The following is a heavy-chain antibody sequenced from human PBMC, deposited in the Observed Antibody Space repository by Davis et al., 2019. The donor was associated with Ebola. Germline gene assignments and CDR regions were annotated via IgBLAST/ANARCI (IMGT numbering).Heavy chain of an antibody. CDR1: GGSISSYY. CDR3: ARLGGGFSLVDQ. CDR2: IYYSGST. J-gene: IGHJ4*02. D-gene: IGHD4-23*01. Sequence: MPSETLSLTCTVSGGSISSYYWSWIRQPPGKGLEWIGYIYYSGSTNYNPSLKSRVTISVDTSKNQFSLSLSSVTAADTAVYYCARLGGGFSLVDQWGQGTLVTVSS. V-gene: IGHV4-59*08.